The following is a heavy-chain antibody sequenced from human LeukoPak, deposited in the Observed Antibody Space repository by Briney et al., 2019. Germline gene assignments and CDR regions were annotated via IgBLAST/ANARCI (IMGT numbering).Heavy chain of an antibody. V-gene: IGHV4-59*01. CDR2: IYYSGST. D-gene: IGHD6-19*01. CDR1: GASISSYY. Sequence: SETLSLTCTVSGASISSYYWSWIRQPPGTGLEWIGYIYYSGSTNCNPSLKSRVSLSVDTSKSQFSLKLSSVTAADTAVYYCARHYSSDPFDYWGQGTLVTVSS. J-gene: IGHJ4*02. CDR3: ARHYSSDPFDY.